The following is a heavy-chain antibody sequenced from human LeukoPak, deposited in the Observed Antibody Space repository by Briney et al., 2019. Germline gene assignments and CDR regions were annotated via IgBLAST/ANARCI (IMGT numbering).Heavy chain of an antibody. Sequence: SETLSLTCTVSGGSISSGSYYWSWLRQPAGKGLEWIGRIYTSGSTNYNPSPKSRATISVDTSKNQFSLKLRSVTAANTAVHYCARDRGDYEWAGEYWYLDLWGRGTLVTVSS. CDR1: GGSISSGSYY. CDR2: IYTSGST. V-gene: IGHV4-61*02. J-gene: IGHJ2*01. CDR3: ARDRGDYEWAGEYWYLDL. D-gene: IGHD4-17*01.